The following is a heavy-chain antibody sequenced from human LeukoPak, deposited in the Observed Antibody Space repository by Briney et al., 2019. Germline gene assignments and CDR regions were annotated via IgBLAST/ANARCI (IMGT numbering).Heavy chain of an antibody. V-gene: IGHV3-74*01. J-gene: IGHJ4*02. CDR3: ATISRSVSSLFDY. CDR2: INGDGSTT. CDR1: GFTFSTYR. D-gene: IGHD1-26*01. Sequence: PGGSLRLSCAASGFTFSTYRMHWVRQAPGKELVWVSRINGDGSTTDYADSVKGRFTISRDNAKNTLYLQMNSLRAEDTSVYYCATISRSVSSLFDYWGQGTLVTVSS.